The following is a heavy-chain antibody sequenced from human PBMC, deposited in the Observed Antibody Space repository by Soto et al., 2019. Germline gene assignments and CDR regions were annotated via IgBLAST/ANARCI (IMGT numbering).Heavy chain of an antibody. CDR1: GGTFSSYA. CDR3: ARERSYGMDV. Sequence: SVKVSCKASGGTFSSYAISWVRQAPGQGLEWMGGIIPIFGTANYAQKFQGRVTITADESTSTAHMELSSLRSEDTAVYYCARERSYGMDVWGQGTTVTVSS. V-gene: IGHV1-69*13. J-gene: IGHJ6*02. CDR2: IIPIFGTA.